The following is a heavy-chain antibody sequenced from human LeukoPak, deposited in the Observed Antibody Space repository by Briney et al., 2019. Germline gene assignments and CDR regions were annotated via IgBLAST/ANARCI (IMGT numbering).Heavy chain of an antibody. CDR3: ARDPYYDSIGGIDY. J-gene: IGHJ4*02. D-gene: IGHD3-22*01. CDR2: ISYDGSNK. Sequence: GGSLRLSCAASGFTFSSYAMNWVRQAPGKGLEWVAVISYDGSNKYYADSVKGRFTISRDNSKNTLYLQMNSLRAEDTAVYYCARDPYYDSIGGIDYWGQGTLVTVSS. CDR1: GFTFSSYA. V-gene: IGHV3-30*04.